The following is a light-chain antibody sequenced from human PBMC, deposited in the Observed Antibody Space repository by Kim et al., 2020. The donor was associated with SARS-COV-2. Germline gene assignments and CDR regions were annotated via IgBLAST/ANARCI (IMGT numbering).Light chain of an antibody. Sequence: EIVLTQSPGTLSLSPGERATLSCRASQTIYSNYLAWYQQKPGLTPRLLIYAASSGAAGIPDRFSGSGSGTDFTLTINRLEPEDFAVYYCQQYVSSPYTFGQGTKLEIK. CDR1: QTIYSNY. J-gene: IGKJ2*01. V-gene: IGKV3-20*01. CDR3: QQYVSSPYT. CDR2: AAS.